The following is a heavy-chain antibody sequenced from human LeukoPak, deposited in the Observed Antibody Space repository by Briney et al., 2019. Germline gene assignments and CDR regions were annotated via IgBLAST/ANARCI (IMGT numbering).Heavy chain of an antibody. CDR1: GYSFTSYW. Sequence: HGESLKISCKGSGYSFTSYWIGWVRQMPGKGLEWMGIIYPGDSDTRYSPSFQGQVTISADKSISTAYLQWSSLKASDTAMYYCARRYYDFWSGYPSFDYWGQGTLVTVSS. D-gene: IGHD3-3*01. CDR2: IYPGDSDT. J-gene: IGHJ4*02. V-gene: IGHV5-51*01. CDR3: ARRYYDFWSGYPSFDY.